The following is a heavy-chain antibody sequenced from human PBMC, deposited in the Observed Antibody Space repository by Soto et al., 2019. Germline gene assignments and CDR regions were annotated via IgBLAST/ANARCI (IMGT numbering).Heavy chain of an antibody. J-gene: IGHJ4*02. V-gene: IGHV3-13*01. Sequence: EVQLVESGGGLVQPGGSLRLSCAASGFTFSSYDMHWVRQVAGKGLEWVSAIGVAGDTYYPDSVKGRFTISRENAKNSLYLQMNSLRAEDTAVHYCASGGWGNSWYEGGSRIDYWGQGTLVTVSS. CDR2: IGVAGDT. CDR3: ASGGWGNSWYEGGSRIDY. CDR1: GFTFSSYD. D-gene: IGHD6-13*01.